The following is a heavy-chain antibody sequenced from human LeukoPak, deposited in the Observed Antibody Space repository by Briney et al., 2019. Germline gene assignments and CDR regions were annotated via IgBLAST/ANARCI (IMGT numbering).Heavy chain of an antibody. CDR3: AKDRIGVTTPKAYFDY. CDR1: GFTFSSYG. Sequence: PGGSLRLSCAASGFTFSSYGMHWVRQAPGKGLEWVAVISYDGSKKDYADSARGRFTISRDTSKNTLYLQMSGLRAEDTAVYYCAKDRIGVTTPKAYFDYWGQGTLVAVSS. J-gene: IGHJ4*02. V-gene: IGHV3-30*18. D-gene: IGHD6-19*01. CDR2: ISYDGSKK.